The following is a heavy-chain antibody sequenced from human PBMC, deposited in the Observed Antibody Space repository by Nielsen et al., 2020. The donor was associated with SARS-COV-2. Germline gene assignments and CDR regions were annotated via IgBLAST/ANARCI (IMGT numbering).Heavy chain of an antibody. J-gene: IGHJ5*02. CDR3: AKVGLKWELFSWFDP. Sequence: GESLKISCAASGYAFSRYAMHWVRQAPGKGLEWVAVISHDGSKKYYRDSVQGRFTISRDNSKNTLFLYMSRLRDDDTAVYYCAKVGLKWELFSWFDPWGQGTLVTVSS. CDR2: ISHDGSKK. CDR1: GYAFSRYA. D-gene: IGHD1-26*01. V-gene: IGHV3-30*18.